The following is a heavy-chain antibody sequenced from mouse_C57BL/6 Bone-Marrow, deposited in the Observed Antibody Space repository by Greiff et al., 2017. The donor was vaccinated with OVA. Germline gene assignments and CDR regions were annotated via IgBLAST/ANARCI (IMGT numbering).Heavy chain of an antibody. V-gene: IGHV5-9-1*02. CDR1: GFTFSSYA. CDR2: ISSGGDYI. D-gene: IGHD2-4*01. Sequence: EVMLVESGEGLVKPGGSLKLSCAASGFTFSSYAMSWVRQTPEKRLEWVAYISSGGDYIYYADTVKGRFTISRDNARNTLYLQMSSLKSEDTAMYYCTRDYDYDGDYAMDYWGQGTSVTVSS. J-gene: IGHJ4*01. CDR3: TRDYDYDGDYAMDY.